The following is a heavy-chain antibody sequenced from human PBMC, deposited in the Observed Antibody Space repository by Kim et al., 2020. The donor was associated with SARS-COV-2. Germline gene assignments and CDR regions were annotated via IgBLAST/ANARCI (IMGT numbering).Heavy chain of an antibody. CDR2: ITGDGGNR. CDR3: GEALYGLGTYYGFDPLDV. CDR1: GFRLEDYG. V-gene: IGHV3-43*02. J-gene: IGHJ3*01. Sequence: GGSLRLSCAMSGFRLEDYGMHWVRQVPGKGLEWVSFITGDGGNRYFADSVWGRFTVSRDNSENSLHLQMNSLKSEDSALYYCGEALYGLGTYYGFDPLDVWGQGTTVIVSS. D-gene: IGHD3-10*01.